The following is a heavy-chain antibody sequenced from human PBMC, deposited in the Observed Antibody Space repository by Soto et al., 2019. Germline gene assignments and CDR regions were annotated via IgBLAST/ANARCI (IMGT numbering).Heavy chain of an antibody. Sequence: QVQLVQSGAEVKKPGASVKVSCKASGYTFTSYYMHWVRQAPGQGLEWMGIINPSGGSTSYAQKFQGRVTMTRDTSTSTVYMELSSLRSEDTAVYYCARGGIVVVPAARGWFDPWGQGTLVTVSS. CDR3: ARGGIVVVPAARGWFDP. V-gene: IGHV1-46*03. CDR1: GYTFTSYY. CDR2: INPSGGST. D-gene: IGHD2-2*01. J-gene: IGHJ5*02.